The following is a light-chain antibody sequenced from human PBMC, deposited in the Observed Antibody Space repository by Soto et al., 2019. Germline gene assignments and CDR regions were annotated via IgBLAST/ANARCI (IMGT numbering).Light chain of an antibody. CDR1: RSDIGSYNY. CDR3: ISYTGSSTSYV. Sequence: QSVLTQPASVSGSPGQSITISCSGTRSDIGSYNYGAWYQQFPGKTPKILIYGVSNRPSGVSSRFSGSKSGNTASLTISGLQAEDEADYYCISYTGSSTSYVFGSGTKLTVL. J-gene: IGLJ1*01. CDR2: GVS. V-gene: IGLV2-14*01.